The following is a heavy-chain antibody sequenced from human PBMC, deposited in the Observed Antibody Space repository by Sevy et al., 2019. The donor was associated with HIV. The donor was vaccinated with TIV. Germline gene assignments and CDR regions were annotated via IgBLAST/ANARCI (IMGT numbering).Heavy chain of an antibody. V-gene: IGHV1-2*06. J-gene: IGHJ3*02. D-gene: IGHD3-22*01. Sequence: ASVKVSCKASGYTFTGYYMHWVRQAPGQGLEWMGRINPNSGGTNYAQKVQGRVTMTRDTSISTAYMELSRLRSDDTAVYYCARPNGGPTYYYDSSGYYPLHDAFDIWGQGTMVTVSS. CDR1: GYTFTGYY. CDR2: INPNSGGT. CDR3: ARPNGGPTYYYDSSGYYPLHDAFDI.